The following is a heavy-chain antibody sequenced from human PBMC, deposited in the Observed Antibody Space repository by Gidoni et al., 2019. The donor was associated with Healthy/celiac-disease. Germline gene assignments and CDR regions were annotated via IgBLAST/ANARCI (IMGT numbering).Heavy chain of an antibody. D-gene: IGHD3-10*01. CDR2: IYYSGST. V-gene: IGHV4-30-4*01. CDR1: GGSISSGDYY. CDR3: ARWSIWFGEDSSDAFDI. J-gene: IGHJ3*02. Sequence: QVQLQESGPGLVKPSQTLSLTCTVSGGSISSGDYYWSWIRQPPGKGLEWIGYIYYSGSTYYNPSLKSRVTISVDTSKNQFSLKLSSVTAADTAVYYCARWSIWFGEDSSDAFDIWGQGTMVTVSS.